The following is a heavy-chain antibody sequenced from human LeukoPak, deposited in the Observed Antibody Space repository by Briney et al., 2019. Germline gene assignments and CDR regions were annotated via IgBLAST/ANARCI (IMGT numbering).Heavy chain of an antibody. CDR1: GDSISRGGYY. CDR3: SRENGAFSPFGF. V-gene: IGHV4-31*03. CDR2: IYYSGST. D-gene: IGHD2-8*01. Sequence: SQTLSLTCTVSGDSISRGGYYWSWIRQHPGKGLEWIGYIYYSGSTYYNPSLKSRVTISVDTSKNQFSLKLSSVTAADTAVYYCSRENGAFSPFGFWGQGTLVTVPS. J-gene: IGHJ4*02.